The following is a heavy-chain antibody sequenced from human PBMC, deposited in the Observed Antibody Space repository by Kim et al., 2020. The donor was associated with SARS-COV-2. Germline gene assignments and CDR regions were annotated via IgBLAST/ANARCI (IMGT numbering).Heavy chain of an antibody. J-gene: IGHJ4*02. CDR1: GGSISSGDYY. D-gene: IGHD6-19*01. CDR3: ARDSPSPDISVAGREYYFDY. Sequence: SETLSLTCTVSGGSISSGDYYWSWIRQYPGKGLEWIGDIYYSGSTYYSPSLKSRVTISVDTSKNHFSLKLTSVTAADTAVYYCARDSPSPDISVAGREYYFDYWGQGTLVTVSS. CDR2: IYYSGST. V-gene: IGHV4-31*03.